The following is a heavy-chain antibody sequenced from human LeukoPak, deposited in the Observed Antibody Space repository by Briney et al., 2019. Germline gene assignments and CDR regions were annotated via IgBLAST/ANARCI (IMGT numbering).Heavy chain of an antibody. D-gene: IGHD3-10*01. Sequence: PGGSLRLSCAASGFTFNDHHMDWVRQAPGKGLEWVGRTRNKANSYTTEYAASGKGRFTISRDGSKNSLYLQMNSLKTEDTAVYYSAKVGFGGRSNSYFDYWGQGTLVTVS. CDR3: AKVGFGGRSNSYFDY. V-gene: IGHV3-72*01. CDR1: GFTFNDHH. J-gene: IGHJ4*02. CDR2: TRNKANSYTT.